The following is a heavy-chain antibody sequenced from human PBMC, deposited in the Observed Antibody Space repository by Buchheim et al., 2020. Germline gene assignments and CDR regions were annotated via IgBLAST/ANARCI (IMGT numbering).Heavy chain of an antibody. CDR2: IYTSGST. D-gene: IGHD6-19*01. CDR3: ARFGLAVAGRDYYYGMDV. V-gene: IGHV4-4*07. Sequence: QVQLQESGPGLVKPSETLSLTCTVSGCSISSYYWSWIRQPAGKGLEWIRRIYTSGSTNHNPSLKSPVSMSVDTSTNQFSLKLSSVSAADTAVYYCARFGLAVAGRDYYYGMDVWGQGTT. J-gene: IGHJ6*02. CDR1: GCSISSYY.